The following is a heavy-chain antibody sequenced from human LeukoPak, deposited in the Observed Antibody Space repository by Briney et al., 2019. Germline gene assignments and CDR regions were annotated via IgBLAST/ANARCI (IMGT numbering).Heavy chain of an antibody. D-gene: IGHD2-2*01. J-gene: IGHJ3*02. CDR1: GGTFSSYA. Sequence: GASVKVSCKASGGTFSSYAISWVRQAPGQGLEWMGGIIPIFGTANYAQKFQGRVTMTTDTSTSTAYMELRSLRSDDTAVYYCAREGYCSSTSCPPDAFDIWGQGTMVTVSS. CDR3: AREGYCSSTSCPPDAFDI. V-gene: IGHV1-69*05. CDR2: IIPIFGTA.